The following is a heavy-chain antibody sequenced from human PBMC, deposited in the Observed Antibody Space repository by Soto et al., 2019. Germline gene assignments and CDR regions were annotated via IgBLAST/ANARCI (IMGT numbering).Heavy chain of an antibody. D-gene: IGHD6-13*01. CDR1: RRSIRSYY. CDR2: IYYSGST. CDR3: ASRGIAAAGSGWYFDL. V-gene: IGHV4-59*08. Sequence: SETLSLPCTVSRRSIRSYYSSWIRQPPGKGLEWIGYIYYSGSTNYNPSLKSRVTISVDTSKNQFSLKLSSVTAADTAVYYCASRGIAAAGSGWYFDLWGCGTLVTVSS. J-gene: IGHJ2*01.